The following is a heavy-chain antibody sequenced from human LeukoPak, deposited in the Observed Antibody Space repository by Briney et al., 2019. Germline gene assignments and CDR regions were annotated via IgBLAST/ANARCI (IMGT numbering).Heavy chain of an antibody. D-gene: IGHD1-26*01. CDR2: ISYDGSNK. J-gene: IGHJ4*02. V-gene: IGHV3-30*18. Sequence: GKSLRLSCAASGFTFSSYGMHWVRQAPGKGLEWVAVISYDGSNKYYADSVKGRFTISRDNSKNTLYLQMNSLRAEDTAVYYCAKRWEVGAIDYWGQGTLVTVSS. CDR3: AKRWEVGAIDY. CDR1: GFTFSSYG.